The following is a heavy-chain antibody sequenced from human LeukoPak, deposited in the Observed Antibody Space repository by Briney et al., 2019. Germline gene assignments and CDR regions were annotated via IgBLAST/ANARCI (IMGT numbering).Heavy chain of an antibody. D-gene: IGHD6-13*01. CDR2: IKYDGSEK. J-gene: IGHJ4*02. CDR3: ARDIEAAGLFLDY. CDR1: GFTFSSYW. Sequence: GGSLRLSCAAPGFTFSSYWMTWVRQAPGKGLEWVANIKYDGSEKDYKDSVKGRFTISRDNAKNSLYLQMNSLRAEDTAVYYCARDIEAAGLFLDYWGQGTLVTVSS. V-gene: IGHV3-7*01.